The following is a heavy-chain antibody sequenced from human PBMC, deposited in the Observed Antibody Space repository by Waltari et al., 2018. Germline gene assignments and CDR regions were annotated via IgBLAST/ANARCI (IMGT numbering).Heavy chain of an antibody. Sequence: QFQLVQSGAEVKKPGSSVKFSCKASEGPFSSYPISWVRRAPGQGLEWMGGIIPIFGTANYAQKFQGRVTITADESTSTAYMELSSLRSEDTAVYYCARDNGDYRGYFDYWGQGTLVTVSS. D-gene: IGHD4-17*01. CDR3: ARDNGDYRGYFDY. J-gene: IGHJ4*02. CDR1: EGPFSSYP. CDR2: IIPIFGTA. V-gene: IGHV1-69*12.